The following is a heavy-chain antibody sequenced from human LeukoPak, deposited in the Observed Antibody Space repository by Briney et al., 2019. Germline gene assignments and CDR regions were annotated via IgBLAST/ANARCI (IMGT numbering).Heavy chain of an antibody. CDR2: INHSGST. J-gene: IGHJ5*02. Sequence: SETLSLTCAVYGGSFSGYYWSWIRQPPGKGLEWIGEINHSGSTNYNPSLKSRVTISVDTSKNQFSLKLSSVTAADTAVYYCARGYYDFWSGYYRYNWFDPWGQGTLVTVSS. D-gene: IGHD3-3*01. CDR3: ARGYYDFWSGYYRYNWFDP. CDR1: GGSFSGYY. V-gene: IGHV4-34*01.